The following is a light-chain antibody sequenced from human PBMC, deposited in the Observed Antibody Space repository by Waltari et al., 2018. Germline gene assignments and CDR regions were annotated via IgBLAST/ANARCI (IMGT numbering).Light chain of an antibody. V-gene: IGLV1-44*01. J-gene: IGLJ2*01. CDR3: AAWDDSLNGVV. CDR2: SNN. CDR1: SSNIGSNP. Sequence: QSVLTQPPSASGTPGQRATISFSGSSSNIGSNPVTWYQPLPGAAPKLLVYSNNQRPSGVTDRFSGSKSGTSASLAISGLQSEDEADYYCAAWDDSLNGVVFGGGTKLTVL.